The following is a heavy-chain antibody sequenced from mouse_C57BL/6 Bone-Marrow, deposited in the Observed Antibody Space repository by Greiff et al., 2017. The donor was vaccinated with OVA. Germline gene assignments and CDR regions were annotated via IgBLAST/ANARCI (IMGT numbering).Heavy chain of an antibody. J-gene: IGHJ3*01. Sequence: VKLQQSGPELVKPGASVKISCKASGYAFSSSWMNWVKQRPGKGLEWIGRIYPGDGDTNYNGKFKGKATLTADKSSSTAYMQLSSLTSEDSAVYFCARYYDYDDGFAYWGQGTLVTVSA. D-gene: IGHD2-4*01. CDR2: IYPGDGDT. V-gene: IGHV1-82*01. CDR3: ARYYDYDDGFAY. CDR1: GYAFSSSW.